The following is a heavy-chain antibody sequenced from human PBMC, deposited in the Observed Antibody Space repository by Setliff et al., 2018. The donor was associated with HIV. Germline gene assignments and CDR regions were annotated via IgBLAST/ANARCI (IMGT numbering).Heavy chain of an antibody. V-gene: IGHV3-7*01. D-gene: IGHD7-27*01. CDR2: IKQDGSEK. CDR1: GFTFSTYW. Sequence: GGSLRLSCAASGFTFSTYWMNWVRQAPGKGLERVANIKQDGSEKYYVDSVKGRFTISRDNAKNSLYLQMNSLRAEDTAVYYCARDANWERGSHYFDYWGQGTLVTVSS. CDR3: ARDANWERGSHYFDY. J-gene: IGHJ4*02.